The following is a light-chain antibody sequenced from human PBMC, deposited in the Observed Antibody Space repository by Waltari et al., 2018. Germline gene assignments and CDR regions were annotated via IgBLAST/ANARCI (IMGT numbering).Light chain of an antibody. CDR2: STN. V-gene: IGLV1-44*01. Sequence: QSVLTQPPSASGTPGQRVTIPCSGRGSNIETNPVNWYQLLPGMAPKLLIYSTNKRLSGVPDRFSGFKSGTSASLAISGLQSEDEADYYCAAWDDDLNGRVFGGGTTLTVL. J-gene: IGLJ2*01. CDR3: AAWDDDLNGRV. CDR1: GSNIETNP.